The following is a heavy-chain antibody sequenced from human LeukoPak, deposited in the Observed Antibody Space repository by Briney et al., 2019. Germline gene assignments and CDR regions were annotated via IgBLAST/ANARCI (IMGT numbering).Heavy chain of an antibody. CDR2: IYTSGST. D-gene: IGHD5-24*01. CDR1: GGSISSYY. V-gene: IGHV4-4*09. J-gene: IGHJ4*02. Sequence: PSETLSLTCTVSGGSISSYYWSWIRQPPGKGLEWIGYIYTSGSTNYNPSLKSRVTISVDTSKNQFSLKLSSVTAADTAVYYCARSDGYNYRVFGYWVQGTLVTVSS. CDR3: ARSDGYNYRVFGY.